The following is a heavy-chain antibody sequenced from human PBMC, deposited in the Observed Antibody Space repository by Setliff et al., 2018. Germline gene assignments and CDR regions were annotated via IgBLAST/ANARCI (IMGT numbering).Heavy chain of an antibody. CDR3: ARRGWGSSSGDCYSPKGCYYYYMDV. CDR1: GYTFTNYW. J-gene: IGHJ6*03. D-gene: IGHD2-21*02. CDR2: IDPADSDT. Sequence: GESLKISCKGSGYTFTNYWIAWVRQMPGKGLEWMGIIDPADSDTTYSPSFQGQVTISAGKSIGTAYLQWSSLKASDTAIYYCARRGWGSSSGDCYSPKGCYYYYMDVWGKGTTVTVSS. V-gene: IGHV5-51*01.